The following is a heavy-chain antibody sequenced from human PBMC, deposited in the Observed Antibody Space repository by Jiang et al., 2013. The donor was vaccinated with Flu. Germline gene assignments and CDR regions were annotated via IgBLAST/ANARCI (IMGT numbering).Heavy chain of an antibody. CDR3: ARVGVVVPAAIWNYYYYYYMDV. D-gene: IGHD2-2*01. Sequence: KPSETLSLTCTVSGGSISSYYWSWIRQPPGKGLEWIGYIYTSGSTNYNPSLKSRVTISVDTSKNQFSLKLSSVTAADTAVYYCARVGVVVPAAIWNYYYYYYMDVWGKGTTVTVSS. CDR1: GGSISSYY. CDR2: IYTSGST. V-gene: IGHV4-4*09. J-gene: IGHJ6*03.